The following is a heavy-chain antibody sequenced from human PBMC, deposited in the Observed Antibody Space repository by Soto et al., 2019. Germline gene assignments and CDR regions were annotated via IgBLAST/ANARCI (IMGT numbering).Heavy chain of an antibody. D-gene: IGHD4-17*01. CDR1: RLTFSSYA. V-gene: IGHV3-30-3*02. CDR2: ISYDGSNK. CDR3: ARAHYPDYGDYLYYYGMDV. Sequence: PGGSLRLCCAASRLTFSSYAMHWVRQAPGKGLEWVAVISYDGSNKYYADSVKGRFTISRDNSKNTLYLQMNSLRAEDTAVYYCARAHYPDYGDYLYYYGMDVWGQGTTVTVSS. J-gene: IGHJ6*02.